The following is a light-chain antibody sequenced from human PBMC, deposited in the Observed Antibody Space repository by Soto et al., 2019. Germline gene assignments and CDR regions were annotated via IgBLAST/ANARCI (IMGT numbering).Light chain of an antibody. CDR3: QQYNNWPPDRT. J-gene: IGKJ1*01. Sequence: EIVMTQSPATLSVSPGERATLSCRASQSVGSNLAWYQQKPGQAPRLLIYGASTRATGIPARFSGSGSGTEFTHTINSLQSEDFAIYCCQQYNNWPPDRTFGQGTKVEIK. CDR2: GAS. CDR1: QSVGSN. V-gene: IGKV3-15*01.